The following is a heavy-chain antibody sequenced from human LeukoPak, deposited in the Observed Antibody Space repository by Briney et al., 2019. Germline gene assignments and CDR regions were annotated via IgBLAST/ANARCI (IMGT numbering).Heavy chain of an antibody. CDR2: IYYSGST. CDR1: GGSISSSSYY. Sequence: SETLSLTCTVSGGSISSSSYYWGWIRQPPGKGLEWIGSIYYSGSTYYNPSLKSRVTISVDTSKNQFSLKLSSVTAADTAVYYCARVSYYYDSSGYYYAPDAFDIWGQGTMVTVSS. J-gene: IGHJ3*02. V-gene: IGHV4-39*07. CDR3: ARVSYYYDSSGYYYAPDAFDI. D-gene: IGHD3-22*01.